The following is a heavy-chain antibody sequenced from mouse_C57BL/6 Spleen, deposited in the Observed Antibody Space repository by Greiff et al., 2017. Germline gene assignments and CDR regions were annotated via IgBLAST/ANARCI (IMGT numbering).Heavy chain of an antibody. D-gene: IGHD5-1*01. CDR2: INPEIGDT. CDR1: GFTFTDYY. J-gene: IGHJ2*01. Sequence: EVQLQQSGAELVRPGASVKLSCTASGFTFTDYYMHWVKQRPEQGLEWIGRINPEIGDTEYDAKFKSKATITSDTSSNTAYIQLSSLTSEDSAVYYCSSVVVTYFDFGGRGKGPTLT. CDR3: SSVVVTYFDFGG. V-gene: IGHV14-1*01.